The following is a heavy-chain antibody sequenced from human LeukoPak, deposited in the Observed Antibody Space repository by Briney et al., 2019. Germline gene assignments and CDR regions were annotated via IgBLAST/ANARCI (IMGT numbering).Heavy chain of an antibody. D-gene: IGHD3-22*01. CDR3: ASCSYDSSGYFYA. J-gene: IGHJ5*02. CDR1: GFSFSSYW. V-gene: IGHV3-48*02. Sequence: PGGSLRLSCAASGFSFSSYWMNWVRQAPGKGLEWISYISGSSGTIHYADSVKGRFTISRDNAQNSLYLQMSSLRDEDTAMYYCASCSYDSSGYFYAWGQGILVTVSS. CDR2: ISGSSGTI.